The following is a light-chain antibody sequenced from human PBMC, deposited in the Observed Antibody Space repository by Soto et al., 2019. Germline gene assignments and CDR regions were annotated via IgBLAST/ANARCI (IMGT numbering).Light chain of an antibody. CDR1: SGSIASNF. V-gene: IGLV6-57*03. J-gene: IGLJ3*02. CDR2: EDN. Sequence: NFMLTQPHSVSESPGKTVTISCTRSSGSIASNFVQWYQQRPGSAPTTVIYEDNQRPSGVPDRFSGPVDSSSNSASLTISGLQTEDEADYYCQSYDATNRVFGGGTKLTVL. CDR3: QSYDATNRV.